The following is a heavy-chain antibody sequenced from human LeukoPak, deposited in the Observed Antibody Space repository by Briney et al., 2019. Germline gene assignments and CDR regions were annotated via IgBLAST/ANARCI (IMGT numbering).Heavy chain of an antibody. CDR2: ISAYNGNT. Sequence: ASVKVSCKASGYTFTSYGISWVRQAPGQGLEWMGWISAYNGNTNYAQKLQGRVTMTTDTSTSTAYMELRSLRSDDTAVYYCARDCALSRLVCMVRGVRPLDYWGQGTLVTVSS. J-gene: IGHJ4*02. V-gene: IGHV1-18*04. CDR1: GYTFTSYG. D-gene: IGHD3-10*01. CDR3: ARDCALSRLVCMVRGVRPLDY.